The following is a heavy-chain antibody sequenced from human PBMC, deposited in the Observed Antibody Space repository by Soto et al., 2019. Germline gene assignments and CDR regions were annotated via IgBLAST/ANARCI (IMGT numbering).Heavy chain of an antibody. D-gene: IGHD7-27*01. V-gene: IGHV3-23*01. CDR1: GFTFSSYA. CDR2: ISGGGDAT. Sequence: EVQLLESGGGLVQPGGSLRLSCAASGFTFSSYAMSWVRQAPGKGLEWVSVISGGGDATYYPDSVKGRFTTSRDNSKNTVYLQMNSLRAEDTAVYYCAKKSLGSITLPALYYFDYWGQGTLVTVSS. J-gene: IGHJ4*02. CDR3: AKKSLGSITLPALYYFDY.